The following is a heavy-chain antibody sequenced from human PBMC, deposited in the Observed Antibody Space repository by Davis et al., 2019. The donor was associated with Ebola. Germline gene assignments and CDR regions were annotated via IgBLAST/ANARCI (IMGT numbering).Heavy chain of an antibody. CDR1: GFSFSDYD. Sequence: GESLKISCAASGFSFSDYDMHWVRQVTGKGLEWVSAIGAAADTYYSGSVKGRFTISRENGKNSLYLQMNSLRAGDTAVYYCAREAITGTTWYAFDVWGQGKIGTGSS. V-gene: IGHV3-13*01. CDR3: AREAITGTTWYAFDV. J-gene: IGHJ3*01. D-gene: IGHD1-7*01. CDR2: IGAAADT.